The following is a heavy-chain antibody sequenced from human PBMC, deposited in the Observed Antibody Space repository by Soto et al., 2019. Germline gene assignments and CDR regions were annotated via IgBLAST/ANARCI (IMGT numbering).Heavy chain of an antibody. V-gene: IGHV4-31*03. D-gene: IGHD2-15*01. J-gene: IGHJ6*02. Sequence: PSETLSLTCTVSGGSISSGGYYWSWIRQHPGKGLEWIGYIYYSGSTYYNPSLKSRVTISVDTSKNQFSLKLSSVTAADTAVYYCARDRKERCSGGSCPLGYYYYGMDVCGQGTTLTVSS. CDR3: ARDRKERCSGGSCPLGYYYYGMDV. CDR2: IYYSGST. CDR1: GGSISSGGYY.